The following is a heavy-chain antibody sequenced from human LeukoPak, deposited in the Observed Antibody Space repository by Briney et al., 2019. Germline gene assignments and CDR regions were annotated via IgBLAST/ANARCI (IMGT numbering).Heavy chain of an antibody. J-gene: IGHJ4*02. CDR3: ARAYRAHQTFHSYHYFDY. D-gene: IGHD5-18*01. V-gene: IGHV4-34*01. CDR2: INQSGST. CDR1: GGSSSNYY. Sequence: PPETLSLTCAVYGGSSSNYYWNWIRQSPGKGLEWIGEINQSGSTKYNPSLKSRVTISGDTSKNQFSLRLNSVTAADTAVYFCARAYRAHQTFHSYHYFDYWGQGTLVTVSS.